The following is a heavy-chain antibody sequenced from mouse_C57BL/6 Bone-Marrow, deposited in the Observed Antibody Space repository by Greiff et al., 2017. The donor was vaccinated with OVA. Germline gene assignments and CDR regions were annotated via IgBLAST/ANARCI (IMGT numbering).Heavy chain of an antibody. D-gene: IGHD2-5*01. Sequence: VQLQQSGAELVRPGASVKVSCTASGFNIKDDYMHWVKQRPEQGLEWIGWIDPENGDTEYASKFQGKATITADTSSNTAYLQLSSLTSEETAVYYSTTAPYYSIIYWGQGTTLTVSS. CDR1: GFNIKDDY. CDR3: TTAPYYSIIY. V-gene: IGHV14-4*01. CDR2: IDPENGDT. J-gene: IGHJ2*01.